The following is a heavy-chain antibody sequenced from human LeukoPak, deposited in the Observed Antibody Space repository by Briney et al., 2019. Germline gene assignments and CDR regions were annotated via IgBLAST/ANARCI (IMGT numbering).Heavy chain of an antibody. CDR2: ISWNSGSI. CDR1: EFTFRNYS. V-gene: IGHV3-9*01. Sequence: GGSLRLSCAASEFTFRNYSMNWVRQAPGKGLEWVSGISWNSGSIVYADSVKGRFTISRDNAKNSLYLQMNSLRAEDTALYYCANSLKGSRTFRYYYDSSGSIKSAFDIWGQGTMVTVSS. CDR3: ANSLKGSRTFRYYYDSSGSIKSAFDI. D-gene: IGHD3-22*01. J-gene: IGHJ3*02.